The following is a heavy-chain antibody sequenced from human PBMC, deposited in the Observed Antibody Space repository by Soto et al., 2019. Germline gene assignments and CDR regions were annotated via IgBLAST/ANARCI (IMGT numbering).Heavy chain of an antibody. CDR3: ARQESEAAGRANWFDP. D-gene: IGHD6-13*01. Sequence: GESLKISCKGSGYSFTSYWISWVRQMPGKGLEWMGRIDPSDSYTNYSPSFQGHVTISADKSISTAYLQWSSLKASDTAMYYCARQESEAAGRANWFDPWGQGTLVTVSS. CDR1: GYSFTSYW. CDR2: IDPSDSYT. V-gene: IGHV5-10-1*01. J-gene: IGHJ5*02.